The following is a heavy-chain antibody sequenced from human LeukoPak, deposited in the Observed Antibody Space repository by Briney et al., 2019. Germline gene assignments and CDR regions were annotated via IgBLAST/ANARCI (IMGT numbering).Heavy chain of an antibody. D-gene: IGHD5-18*01. J-gene: IGHJ4*02. CDR2: INAHTGET. V-gene: IGHV1-2*02. CDR1: GYIFTNYN. CDR3: ARGGPRGDTAMVLTY. Sequence: ASVKVSCKASGYIFTNYNLHWVRQAPGQGLEYMGWINAHTGETKYAQKFQGRVTMTRDTSISIAYMELSSLRSEDTAVYYCARGGPRGDTAMVLTYWGQGTLVTVSS.